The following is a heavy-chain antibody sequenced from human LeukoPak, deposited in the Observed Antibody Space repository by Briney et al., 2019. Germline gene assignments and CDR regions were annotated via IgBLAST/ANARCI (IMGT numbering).Heavy chain of an antibody. CDR2: INHSGST. CDR1: GGSFSGYY. D-gene: IGHD2-15*01. J-gene: IGHJ4*02. V-gene: IGHV4-34*01. CDR3: ARGLRYCSGGSCYSVEFCDY. Sequence: SETLSLTCAVYGGSFSGYYWSWIRQPPGKGLEWIGEINHSGSTNYNPSLKSRVTISVDTSKNQFSLKLSSVTAADTAVYYCARGLRYCSGGSCYSVEFCDYWGQGTLATVSS.